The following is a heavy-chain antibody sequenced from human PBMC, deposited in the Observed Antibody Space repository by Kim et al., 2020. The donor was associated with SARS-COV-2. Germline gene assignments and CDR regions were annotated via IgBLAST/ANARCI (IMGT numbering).Heavy chain of an antibody. CDR2: IIPILGIA. V-gene: IGHV1-69*04. Sequence: SVKVSCKASGGTFSSYAISWVRQAPGQGLEWMGRIIPILGIANYAQKFQGRVTITADKSTSTAYMELSSLRSEDTAVYYCARGGGSYGYNPRGNVWGQGTTVTVSS. CDR1: GGTFSSYA. CDR3: ARGGGSYGYNPRGNV. D-gene: IGHD5-18*01. J-gene: IGHJ6*02.